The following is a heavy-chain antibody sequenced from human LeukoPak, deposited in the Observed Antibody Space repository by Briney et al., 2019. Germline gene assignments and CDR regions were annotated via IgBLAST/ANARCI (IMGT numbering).Heavy chain of an antibody. J-gene: IGHJ4*02. CDR1: GFTFNNYA. Sequence: GGSLRLSCVASGFTFNNYAMTWVRQAPGKGLEWVSAISGSGYSTYYADSVRGRFTISRDNSKNTLYLQMDSLRAEDTAIYYCTRKTPSRTPFDYWGQGILVTVSS. CDR2: ISGSGYST. D-gene: IGHD2-2*01. V-gene: IGHV3-23*01. CDR3: TRKTPSRTPFDY.